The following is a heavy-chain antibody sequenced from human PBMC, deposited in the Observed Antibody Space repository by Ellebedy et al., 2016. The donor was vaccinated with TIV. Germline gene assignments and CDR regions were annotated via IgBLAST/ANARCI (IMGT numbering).Heavy chain of an antibody. V-gene: IGHV4-59*08. J-gene: IGHJ4*02. CDR1: NVSISSYS. Sequence: MPSETLFLTCAVSNVSISSYSWSWIRQPPGKGLEWLGYIIYSGSTNYNPSLKSRVTISVDTSKNQFSLKLSSVTAADTAVYYCARHNSAYVDYWGQGTLVTVSS. D-gene: IGHD2/OR15-2a*01. CDR2: IIYSGST. CDR3: ARHNSAYVDY.